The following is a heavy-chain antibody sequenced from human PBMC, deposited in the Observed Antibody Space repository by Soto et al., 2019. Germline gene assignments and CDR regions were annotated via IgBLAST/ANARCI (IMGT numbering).Heavy chain of an antibody. D-gene: IGHD4-4*01. J-gene: IGHJ6*02. V-gene: IGHV5-51*01. Sequence: GESLKISCKGSGYSFTNYWIGWVRQMPGKGLEWMGIIYPGDSDTRCSPSFQGQVTISRDNSKNTLYLQMNSLRAEDTAVYYCARDSRGSGMDVWGQGTTVTVSS. CDR1: GYSFTNYW. CDR3: ARDSRGSGMDV. CDR2: IYPGDSDT.